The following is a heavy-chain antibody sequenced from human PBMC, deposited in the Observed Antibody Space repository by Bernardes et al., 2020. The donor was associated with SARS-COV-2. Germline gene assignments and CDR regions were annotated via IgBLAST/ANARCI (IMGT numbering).Heavy chain of an antibody. CDR1: GGSISSYY. CDR3: ARGPGSSSLYYYYYGMDV. J-gene: IGHJ6*02. Sequence: SETLSLTCTVSGGSISSYYWSWIRQPPGKGLEWIGYIYYSGSTNYNPSLKSRVTISVDTSKNQFSLKLSSVTAADTAVYYCARGPGSSSLYYYYYGMDVWGQGTTVTVSS. D-gene: IGHD3-10*01. V-gene: IGHV4-59*01. CDR2: IYYSGST.